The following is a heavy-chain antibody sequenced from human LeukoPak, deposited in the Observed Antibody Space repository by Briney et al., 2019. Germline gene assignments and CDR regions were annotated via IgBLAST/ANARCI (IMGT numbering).Heavy chain of an antibody. Sequence: SETLSLTCAVSGRSISSYYSSWIRQPPGKGLEWVGDIYYSGSTNYNPSLKSRVAISVDTSKNQFSLKLSSVTAADTAVYYCATTLWAWEGHYYYMDVWGKGTTVTVSS. J-gene: IGHJ6*03. CDR1: GRSISSYY. CDR2: IYYSGST. CDR3: ATTLWAWEGHYYYMDV. V-gene: IGHV4-59*01. D-gene: IGHD1-26*01.